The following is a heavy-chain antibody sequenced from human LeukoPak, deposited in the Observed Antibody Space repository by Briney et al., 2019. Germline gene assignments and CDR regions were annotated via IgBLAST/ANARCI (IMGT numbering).Heavy chain of an antibody. V-gene: IGHV4-59*07. CDR3: AKLGVGAQRMDY. CDR1: GASISTNY. CDR2: IYSSGST. J-gene: IGHJ4*02. D-gene: IGHD1-26*01. Sequence: SDTLSLTCTVSGASISTNYWSWIRQPPGKGLEWIGYIYSSGSTKYNPSLNSRLTISVDTSKNQVSLKLRSVTATDTAVYYCAKLGVGAQRMDYWGQGTLVTVSS.